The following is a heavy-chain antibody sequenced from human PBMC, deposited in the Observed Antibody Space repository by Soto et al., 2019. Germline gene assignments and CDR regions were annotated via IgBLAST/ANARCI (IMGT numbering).Heavy chain of an antibody. CDR2: ISYDGSNK. J-gene: IGHJ6*02. V-gene: IGHV3-30-3*01. CDR1: GFTFISYA. Sequence: GGSLRLSCAASGFTFISYAMHWVRQAPGKGLEWVAVISYDGSNKYYADSVKGRFTISRDNSKNTLYLQMNSLRAEDTAVYYCARDGYYYDSSGYPYYYYGMDVWGQGTTVTVSS. CDR3: ARDGYYYDSSGYPYYYYGMDV. D-gene: IGHD3-22*01.